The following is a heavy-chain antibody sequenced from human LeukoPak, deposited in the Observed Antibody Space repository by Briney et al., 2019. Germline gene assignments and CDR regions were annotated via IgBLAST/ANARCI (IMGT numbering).Heavy chain of an antibody. CDR3: ARGVPYASWSGPHYSDY. D-gene: IGHD3-3*01. Sequence: ASVKVSCKASGYTFTSYAMHWVRQAPGQRLEWMGWINAGNGNTKYSQKFQGRVTITRDTSASTAYMELSSLRSEDTAVYYCARGVPYASWSGPHYSDYWGQGTLVTVSS. J-gene: IGHJ4*02. CDR2: INAGNGNT. CDR1: GYTFTSYA. V-gene: IGHV1-3*01.